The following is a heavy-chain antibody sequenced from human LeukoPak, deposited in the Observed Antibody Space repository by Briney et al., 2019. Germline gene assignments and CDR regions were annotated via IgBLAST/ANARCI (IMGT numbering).Heavy chain of an antibody. CDR2: ISSSGST. CDR1: GDSISSGDYY. J-gene: IGHJ5*02. D-gene: IGHD5-12*01. V-gene: IGHV4-61*02. CDR3: ARGGGYSGYHGTHWFGP. Sequence: SETLSLTCTVSGDSISSGDYYWSWIRQPAGKGLEWIGRISSSGSTNYNPSLKSRVTISVDTSKNQFSLKLGSVTAADTAVYYCARGGGYSGYHGTHWFGPWGQGTLVTVSS.